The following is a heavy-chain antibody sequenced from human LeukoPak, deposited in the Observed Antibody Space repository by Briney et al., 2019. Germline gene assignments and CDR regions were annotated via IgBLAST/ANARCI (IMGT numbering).Heavy chain of an antibody. V-gene: IGHV4-39*01. J-gene: IGHJ3*02. D-gene: IGHD5-24*01. CDR1: GGSISSYY. CDR2: VYYSGST. CDR3: AREDGYNMDDAFDI. Sequence: SETLSLTCTVSGGSISSYYWGWIRQPPGKGLEWIGSVYYSGSTFHNPSLRSRVTLSVDTSKNQFSLRLRSVTAADTAVYYCAREDGYNMDDAFDIWGQGTMVSVSS.